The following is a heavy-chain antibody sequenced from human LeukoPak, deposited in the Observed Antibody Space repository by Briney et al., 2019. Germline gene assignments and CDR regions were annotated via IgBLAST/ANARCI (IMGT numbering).Heavy chain of an antibody. J-gene: IGHJ4*02. D-gene: IGHD4-17*01. CDR1: GFTFSSYS. CDR2: ISSRSSYI. CDR3: ARDLDYGDLY. Sequence: GGSLRLSCAASGFTFSSYSMNWVRQAPGKGLEWVSSISSRSSYIYYADSVKGRFTISRDNAKNSLYLQMNSLRAEDTAVYYCARDLDYGDLYWGQGTLVTVPS. V-gene: IGHV3-21*01.